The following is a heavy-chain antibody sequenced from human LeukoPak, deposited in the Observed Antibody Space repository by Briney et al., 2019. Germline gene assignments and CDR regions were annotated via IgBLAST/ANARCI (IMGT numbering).Heavy chain of an antibody. CDR3: ARGPGGCPYYFDY. CDR2: IYYSGST. Sequence: PSETLSLTCTVSGGSISSYYWSWIRQPPGKGLEWIGYIYYSGSTNYNPSLKSRVTISVDTSKNQFSLKLSSVTAADTAVYYCARGPGGCPYYFDYWGQGTLVTVSS. V-gene: IGHV4-59*01. J-gene: IGHJ4*02. CDR1: GGSISSYY. D-gene: IGHD2-15*01.